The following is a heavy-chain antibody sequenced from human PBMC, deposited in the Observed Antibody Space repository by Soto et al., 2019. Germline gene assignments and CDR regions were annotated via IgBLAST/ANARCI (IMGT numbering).Heavy chain of an antibody. D-gene: IGHD2-2*02. CDR1: SGSISSSNW. CDR3: ARVHYCSSTSCYIGYYYYGMDV. Sequence: SETLSLTCAVSSGSISSSNWWSWVRQPPGKGLEWIGEIYHSGSTNYNPSLKSRVTISVDKSKNQFSLKLSSVTAEDTAVYYCARVHYCSSTSCYIGYYYYGMDVWGQGTTVTVSS. CDR2: IYHSGST. J-gene: IGHJ6*02. V-gene: IGHV4-4*02.